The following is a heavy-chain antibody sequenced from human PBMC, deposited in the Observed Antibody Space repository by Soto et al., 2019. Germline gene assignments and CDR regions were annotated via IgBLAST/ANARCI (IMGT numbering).Heavy chain of an antibody. J-gene: IGHJ6*02. V-gene: IGHV3-48*03. CDR1: GFTLSNSE. CDR3: ARERGGLSGADV. CDR2: ISTGGSSI. D-gene: IGHD1-26*01. Sequence: PAGSLRLSCSGSGFTLSNSEMNWVRQAPGKGLEWVSYISTGGSSIYYADSVKGRFTIARDNGKNSVYLQMSSLRAEDTATYYCARERGGLSGADVWSQGTTVTVSS.